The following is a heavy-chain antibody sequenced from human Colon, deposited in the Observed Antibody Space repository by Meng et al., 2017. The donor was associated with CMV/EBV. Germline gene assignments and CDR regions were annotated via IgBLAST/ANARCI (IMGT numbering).Heavy chain of an antibody. CDR2: ISRDGRAA. CDR3: AKGGQWLITS. J-gene: IGHJ5*02. D-gene: IGHD6-19*01. V-gene: IGHV3-43*01. Sequence: GESLKISCVASGFTFDDYTMHWVRQAPGKALEWVSLISRDGRAAYYGDSVKGRFTISRDNSKNSFFLQMNSLRSEDTALYYCAKGGQWLITSWGQGTLVTVSS. CDR1: GFTFDDYT.